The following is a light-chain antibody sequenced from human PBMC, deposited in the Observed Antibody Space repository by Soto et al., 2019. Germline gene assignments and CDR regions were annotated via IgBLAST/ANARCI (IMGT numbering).Light chain of an antibody. CDR1: QSVSSN. V-gene: IGKV3-15*01. CDR3: QQYNNWPPYT. CDR2: GAS. Sequence: EIVMTQSPATLSVSPGERATLSCRASQSVSSNLAWYQQKPGQAPRLLIYGASTRATGTPARFSGSGSGTEFTHTISSLQSEDFAVYYCQQYNNWPPYTFGQGTKLEIK. J-gene: IGKJ2*01.